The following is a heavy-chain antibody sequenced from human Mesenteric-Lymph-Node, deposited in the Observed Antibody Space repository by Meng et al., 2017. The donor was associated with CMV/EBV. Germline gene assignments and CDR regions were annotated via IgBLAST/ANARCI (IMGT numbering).Heavy chain of an antibody. CDR1: GYSISSGYY. CDR3: ARHEMTTVTTNWFDP. Sequence: GSLRLSCTVSGYSISSGYYWGWIRQPPGKGLEWIGSIYHRGSTYYNPSLKSRVTISVGTSKNQFSLRLSSVTAADTAVYYCARHEMTTVTTNWFDPWGQGTLVTVSS. CDR2: IYHRGST. V-gene: IGHV4-38-2*02. J-gene: IGHJ5*02. D-gene: IGHD4-17*01.